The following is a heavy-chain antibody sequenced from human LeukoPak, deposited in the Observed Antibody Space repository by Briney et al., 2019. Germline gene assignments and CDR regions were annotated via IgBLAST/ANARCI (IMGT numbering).Heavy chain of an antibody. CDR1: GYTFTGYY. D-gene: IGHD1-1*01. J-gene: IGHJ3*02. Sequence: ASVKVSCKASGYTFTGYYMHWVRQAPGLGLEWMGWINPNSGGTNYAQKFQGRVTMTRDTSISTAYMELSRLRSDDTAVYYCAREGVTTGGNDAFDIWGQGTMVTVSS. CDR2: INPNSGGT. CDR3: AREGVTTGGNDAFDI. V-gene: IGHV1-2*02.